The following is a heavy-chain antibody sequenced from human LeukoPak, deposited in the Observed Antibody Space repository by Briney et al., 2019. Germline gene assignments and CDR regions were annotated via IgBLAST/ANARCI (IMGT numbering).Heavy chain of an antibody. D-gene: IGHD3-9*01. J-gene: IGHJ6*03. CDR3: ARANYDILTGRYTHYYYYMDV. CDR1: GGSISSYY. CDR2: IYYSGST. Sequence: PSETLSLTCTVSGGSISSYYWSWIRQPPGKGLEWIGYIYYSGSTNYNPSLKSRVTISVDTSKNQFSLKLSSVTAADTAVYYCARANYDILTGRYTHYYYYMDVWGKGTTVTVSS. V-gene: IGHV4-59*08.